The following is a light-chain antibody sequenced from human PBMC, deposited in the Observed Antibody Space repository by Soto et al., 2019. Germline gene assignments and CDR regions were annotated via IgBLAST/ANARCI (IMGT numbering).Light chain of an antibody. J-gene: IGKJ1*01. Sequence: DIQMTQSPSSVSASVGDRVTITCRASQAISTWLAWYQQKPWKAPKLLIYAASNLQTGVPSRFSGSGSGTDFTLPISSLQPEDFATYYCQQANSFPRTFGQGTKVEIK. V-gene: IGKV1D-12*01. CDR2: AAS. CDR3: QQANSFPRT. CDR1: QAISTW.